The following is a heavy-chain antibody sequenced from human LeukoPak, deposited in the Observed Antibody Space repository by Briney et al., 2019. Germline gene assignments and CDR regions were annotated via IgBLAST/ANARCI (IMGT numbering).Heavy chain of an antibody. D-gene: IGHD1-26*01. CDR1: GGSISNSHYY. V-gene: IGHV4-39*01. J-gene: IGHJ4*02. Sequence: SETLSLTCTVSGGSISNSHYYWDWLRQPPGKGLEWIGSIYYSGSTYYNPSLKSRVTISVDTSRNQFSLRLSSVTAADTAVYYCARKSGTHFDYWGQGTLVTVSS. CDR3: ARKSGTHFDY. CDR2: IYYSGST.